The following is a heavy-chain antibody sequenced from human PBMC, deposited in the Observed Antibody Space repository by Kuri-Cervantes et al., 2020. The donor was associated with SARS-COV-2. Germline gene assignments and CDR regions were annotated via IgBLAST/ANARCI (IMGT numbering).Heavy chain of an antibody. Sequence: ETLSLTCAVSGFSSSNSAMSWVRQAPGKGLEWVSSISLNGGSQYYADTVKCRFTISRDNSKNMLYLQMSSLRAEDKAVSSCAKVHSGDNAYFDYWGQGTLVTVSS. V-gene: IGHV3-23*01. CDR1: GFSSSNSA. CDR3: AKVHSGDNAYFDY. D-gene: IGHD4/OR15-4a*01. J-gene: IGHJ4*02. CDR2: ISLNGGSQ.